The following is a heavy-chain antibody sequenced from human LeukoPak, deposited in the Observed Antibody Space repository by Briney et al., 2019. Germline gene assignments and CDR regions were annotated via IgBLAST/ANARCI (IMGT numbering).Heavy chain of an antibody. CDR2: IKGKIDGGTT. Sequence: GGSLRLSCAASGFSFSYTRMSWVRQAPGKGLEWVGRIKGKIDGGTTDYAAPVKGRFTISRDDPKNTLYLQMNSLKIEDTAVYYCSTGFDFWGQGTLVTVSS. J-gene: IGHJ4*02. V-gene: IGHV3-15*01. CDR1: GFSFSYTR. CDR3: STGFDF.